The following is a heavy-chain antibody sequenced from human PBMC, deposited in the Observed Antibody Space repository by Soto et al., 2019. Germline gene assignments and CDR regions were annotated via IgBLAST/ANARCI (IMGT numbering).Heavy chain of an antibody. V-gene: IGHV4-34*01. J-gene: IGHJ6*04. D-gene: IGHD1-26*01. CDR1: GGSFSGYY. CDR3: ESPAIASAGSDTPHFFVGIDY. Sequence: SETLSLTCAVYGGSFSGYYWSWIRQPPGKGLEWIGEINHSGSTNYNPSLKSRVTISVDTSKNQFSLKLSSVTAADTAVYYCESPAIASAGSDTPHFFVGIDYWGKGTTVTVSS. CDR2: INHSGST.